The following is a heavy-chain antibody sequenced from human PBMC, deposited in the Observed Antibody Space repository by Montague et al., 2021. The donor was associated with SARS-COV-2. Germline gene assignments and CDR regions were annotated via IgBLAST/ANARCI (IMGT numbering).Heavy chain of an antibody. CDR1: GVSVNSGSHY. J-gene: IGHJ4*02. V-gene: IGHV4-61*01. D-gene: IGHD5-18*01. CDR2: VYYSGTT. CDR3: AREARGYSYGVFPGFDY. Sequence: SETLSLTCSVSGVSVNSGSHYWSWIRQPPGKGLEWIGYVYYSGTTKYNPSLQSRVSISLDTSNNQFSLSLRSVTSADPAVYFCAREARGYSYGVFPGFDYWGLGVLVTVSS.